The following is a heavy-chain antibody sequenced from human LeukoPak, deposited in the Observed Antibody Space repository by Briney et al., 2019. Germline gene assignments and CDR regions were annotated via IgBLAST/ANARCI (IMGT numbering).Heavy chain of an antibody. CDR3: ARGGYGGNSDLDY. CDR2: INHSGST. Sequence: SETLSLTCAVYGGSFSGYYWSWIRQPPGKGLEWIGEINHSGSTNYNPSLKSRVTISVDTSKNQFSLKLSSVTAADTAVYYCARGGYGGNSDLDYWGQGTLVTVSS. CDR1: GGSFSGYY. D-gene: IGHD4-23*01. V-gene: IGHV4-34*01. J-gene: IGHJ4*02.